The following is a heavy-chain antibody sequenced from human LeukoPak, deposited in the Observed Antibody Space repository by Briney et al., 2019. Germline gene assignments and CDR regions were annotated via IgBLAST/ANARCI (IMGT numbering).Heavy chain of an antibody. CDR3: ARDYYYDYSGSPLGLYYHYYMDV. CDR1: GYTFTSYG. CDR2: INTYNGNA. V-gene: IGHV1-18*01. J-gene: IGHJ6*03. D-gene: IGHD3-22*01. Sequence: ASVKVSCKTSGYTFTSYGISWVRQAPGQGLEWMGWINTYNGNADYAEMFQGRVTMTTATSTSTASMELRSLRSDDTAIYYCARDYYYDYSGSPLGLYYHYYMDVWGKGTTVTVSS.